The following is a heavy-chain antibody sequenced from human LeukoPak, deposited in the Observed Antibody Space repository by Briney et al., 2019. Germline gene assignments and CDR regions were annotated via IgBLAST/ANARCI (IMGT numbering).Heavy chain of an antibody. J-gene: IGHJ6*02. Sequence: GGSLRLSCAASGFTVSTNYMSWVRQAPGKGLEWVSYISSSGSTIYYADSVKGRFTISRDNAKNSLYLQMNSLRAEDTAVYYCARDRTLGGCSGGSCYVYYYGMDVWGQGTTVTVSS. D-gene: IGHD2-15*01. CDR1: GFTVSTNY. CDR3: ARDRTLGGCSGGSCYVYYYGMDV. V-gene: IGHV3-11*04. CDR2: ISSSGSTI.